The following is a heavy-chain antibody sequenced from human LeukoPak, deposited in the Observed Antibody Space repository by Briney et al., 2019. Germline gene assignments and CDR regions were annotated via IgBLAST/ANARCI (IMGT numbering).Heavy chain of an antibody. CDR1: GDSMSSGGYY. V-gene: IGHV4-31*03. J-gene: IGHJ6*03. Sequence: SQTLSLTCTVSGDSMSSGGYYWSWIRQHPGEGLEWIGYIYYSGSTYYNPSLKSRVTISVDTSKNQFSLKLSSVTAADTAVYYCARGSAGYSYMDVWGKGTTVTVSS. CDR3: ARGSAGYSYMDV. D-gene: IGHD3-16*02. CDR2: IYYSGST.